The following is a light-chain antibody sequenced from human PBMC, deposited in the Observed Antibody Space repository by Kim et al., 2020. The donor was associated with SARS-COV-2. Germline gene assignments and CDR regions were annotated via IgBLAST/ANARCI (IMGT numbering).Light chain of an antibody. J-gene: IGLJ3*02. V-gene: IGLV10-54*04. Sequence: RQTATLTCTGNSKNVGNEGAAWMQQHQGHPPKLLSYRNNNRPSGISERFSASRSGNTASLTITGLQPEDEADYYCSAWDSSLSAWVFGGGTQLTVL. CDR2: RNN. CDR1: SKNVGNEG. CDR3: SAWDSSLSAWV.